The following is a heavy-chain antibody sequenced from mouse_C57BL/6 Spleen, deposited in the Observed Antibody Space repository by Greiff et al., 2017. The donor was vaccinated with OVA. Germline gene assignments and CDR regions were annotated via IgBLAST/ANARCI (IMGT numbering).Heavy chain of an antibody. CDR3: ARHEDSYGNYALDY. D-gene: IGHD2-1*01. CDR1: GFTFSSYG. Sequence: DVKLVESGGDLVKPGGSLKLSCAASGFTFSSYGMSWVRQTPDKRLEWVATISSGGSYTYYPDSVKGRFTISRDNAKNTLYLQMSSLKSEDTAMYYCARHEDSYGNYALDYWGQGTTLTVSS. CDR2: ISSGGSYT. V-gene: IGHV5-6*02. J-gene: IGHJ2*01.